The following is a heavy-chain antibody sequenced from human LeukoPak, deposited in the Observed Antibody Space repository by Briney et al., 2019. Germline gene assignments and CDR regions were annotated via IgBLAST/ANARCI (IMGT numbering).Heavy chain of an antibody. Sequence: SGPTLVKPTQTLTLTCTFSGFSLSTSGMCVSWIRQPPGKALEWLARIDWDDDKYYNTSLKTRLTISKDTSKNQVVLTMTKMGPVDTATYYCARRNYLSGSSGGYLDYWGQGTLVTVSS. J-gene: IGHJ4*02. V-gene: IGHV2-70*11. D-gene: IGHD3-16*01. CDR2: IDWDDDK. CDR3: ARRNYLSGSSGGYLDY. CDR1: GFSLSTSGMC.